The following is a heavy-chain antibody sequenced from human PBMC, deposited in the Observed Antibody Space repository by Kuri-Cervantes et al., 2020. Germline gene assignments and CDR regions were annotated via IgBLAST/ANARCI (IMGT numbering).Heavy chain of an antibody. J-gene: IGHJ3*02. V-gene: IGHV3-7*01. D-gene: IGHD1-26*01. CDR3: ARHSSGSYGPFHAFDI. CDR1: GFTFSSYW. Sequence: LSLTCAASGFTFSSYWMSWVRQAPGEGLEWVANIKQDGSEKYYVDSVKGRFTISRDNAKNSLYLQMNSLRAEDTAVYYCARHSSGSYGPFHAFDIWGQGTMVTVSS. CDR2: IKQDGSEK.